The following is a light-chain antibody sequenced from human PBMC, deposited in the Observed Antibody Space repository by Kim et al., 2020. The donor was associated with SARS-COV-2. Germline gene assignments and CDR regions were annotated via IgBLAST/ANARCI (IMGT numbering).Light chain of an antibody. J-gene: IGKJ2*03. V-gene: IGKV3-15*01. Sequence: SPGERATLSCRASQSVSSNLAWYQQKPGQAPRLLIYGASTRATGIPARFSGSGSGTEFTLTISSLQSEDFAVYYCQQYNIWPPYSFGQGTKLEI. CDR2: GAS. CDR3: QQYNIWPPYS. CDR1: QSVSSN.